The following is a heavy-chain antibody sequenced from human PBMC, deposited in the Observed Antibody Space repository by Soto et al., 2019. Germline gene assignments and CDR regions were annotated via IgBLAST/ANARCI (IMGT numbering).Heavy chain of an antibody. Sequence: ASVKVSCKASGYTFTSYGISWVRQAPGQGLEWMGWISAYNGNTNYAQKLQGRVTMTTDTSTSTAYMELRSLRSDDTAVYYCARVQGYCSSTSCRSWFDPWGQGTLVTVSS. D-gene: IGHD2-2*01. J-gene: IGHJ5*02. V-gene: IGHV1-18*01. CDR2: ISAYNGNT. CDR3: ARVQGYCSSTSCRSWFDP. CDR1: GYTFTSYG.